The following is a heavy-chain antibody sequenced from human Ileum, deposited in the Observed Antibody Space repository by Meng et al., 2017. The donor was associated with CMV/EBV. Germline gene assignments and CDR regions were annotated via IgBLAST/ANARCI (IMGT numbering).Heavy chain of an antibody. J-gene: IGHJ6*02. CDR1: GFTLSNYW. Sequence: GGSLSLSCAVSGFTLSNYWMTWVRQAPGKGPEWVANIKHDGSETYFVDSVKGRVTISRDNAKNSLYLQMSSLRAEDTAVYYCARVRDHVPEDGYYDIDVWGQGTTVTVSS. CDR3: ARVRDHVPEDGYYDIDV. V-gene: IGHV3-7*01. D-gene: IGHD3-10*02. CDR2: IKHDGSET.